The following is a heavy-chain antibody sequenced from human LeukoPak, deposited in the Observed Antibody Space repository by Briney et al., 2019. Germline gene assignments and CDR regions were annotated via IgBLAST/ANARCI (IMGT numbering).Heavy chain of an antibody. D-gene: IGHD1-1*01. CDR2: INPNTGGT. CDR3: AREGAPQLSSYFDH. V-gene: IGHV1-2*02. Sequence: ASVKVSCKAFGYTFTAYYIHWVRQAPGQGLEWMGWINPNTGGTNFAQRFQGRVTMTRDTSINTAYMELRSLRSDDTAMYYCAREGAPQLSSYFDHWGQGTLVTVSS. J-gene: IGHJ4*02. CDR1: GYTFTAYY.